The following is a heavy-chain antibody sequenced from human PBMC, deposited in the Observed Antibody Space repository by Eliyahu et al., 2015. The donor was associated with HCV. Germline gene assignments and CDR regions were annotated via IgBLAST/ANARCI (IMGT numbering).Heavy chain of an antibody. CDR3: ARTSLTGDSYFDY. V-gene: IGHV2-70*01. CDR1: GFSLRTSGMC. Sequence: VKPTQTLTLTCSFSGFSLRTSGMCVGWIRQPPGKALEWLALIDWNDDKYYSTSLRTRLTISKDTSKNQVVLTMTNMDPVDTATYYCARTSLTGDSYFDYWGQGTLVTVSS. CDR2: IDWNDDK. D-gene: IGHD1-20*01. J-gene: IGHJ4*02.